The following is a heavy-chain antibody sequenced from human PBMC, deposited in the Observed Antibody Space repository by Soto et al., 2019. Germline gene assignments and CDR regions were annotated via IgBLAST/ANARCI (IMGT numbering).Heavy chain of an antibody. CDR1: GDSVSTTSAT. J-gene: IGHJ5*01. CDR3: ARLIGNSWLDS. V-gene: IGHV6-1*01. Sequence: SETLSLTCATSGDSVSTTSATWDWIRLSQSRGLEWLGRTYYRSKWFNDYAVSVKGRISINPDTSNNQFSLQLNSVTPDDTAVYYCARLIGNSWLDSWGQGTRVTVSS. CDR2: TYYRSKWFN. D-gene: IGHD2-8*01.